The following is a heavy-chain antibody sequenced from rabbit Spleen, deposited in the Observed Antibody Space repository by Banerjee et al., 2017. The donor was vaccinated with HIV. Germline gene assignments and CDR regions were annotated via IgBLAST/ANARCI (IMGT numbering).Heavy chain of an antibody. CDR3: ARAADRGDYIDGDFNL. CDR2: IYTGNGKA. J-gene: IGHJ4*01. CDR1: AFTFNNVNG. V-gene: IGHV1S45*01. Sequence: QQQQAECGGGQLKPSLTLTLTSTAAAFTFNNVNGLVRVRPAQGKGLELNASIYTGNGKAYYANATRGQVRITKSWSTSVTLQMPRLRVAAAATYFCARAADRGDYIDGDFNLWGPGTLVTVS. D-gene: IGHD2-1*01.